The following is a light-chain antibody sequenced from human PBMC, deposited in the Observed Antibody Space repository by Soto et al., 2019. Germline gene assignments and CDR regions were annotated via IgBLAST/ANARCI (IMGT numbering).Light chain of an antibody. Sequence: QSVLTQPPSVSAAPGQKVTISCSGSSSNIGNNYVSWYQQLPETAPKLLIYDNNKRPSGIPDRFSGSKSGTSATLGITGLPTGDEADYYCGTWDSSLSAVVFGGGTQVTVL. CDR3: GTWDSSLSAVV. CDR1: SSNIGNNY. V-gene: IGLV1-51*01. CDR2: DNN. J-gene: IGLJ2*01.